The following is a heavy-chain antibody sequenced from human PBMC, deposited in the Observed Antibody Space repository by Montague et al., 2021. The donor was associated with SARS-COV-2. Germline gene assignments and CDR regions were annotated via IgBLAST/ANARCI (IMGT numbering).Heavy chain of an antibody. CDR1: GFTFSSYP. Sequence: SLRLSCAASGFTFSSYPMHWVAVISYDGKVKVYADSVKGRFTISRDDSKSTLYLQMNSLKTEDTAVYYCARDMIRGAPDYFDYWGQGTLVTVSS. CDR3: ARDMIRGAPDYFDY. V-gene: IGHV3-30*01. CDR2: ISYDGKVK. D-gene: IGHD3-10*01. J-gene: IGHJ4*02.